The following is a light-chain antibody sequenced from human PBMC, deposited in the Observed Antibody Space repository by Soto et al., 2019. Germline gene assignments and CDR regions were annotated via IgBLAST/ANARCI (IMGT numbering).Light chain of an antibody. CDR3: TSWTTSTTMI. Sequence: QSALTQPASVSGSPGQSITISCTGTRSDIGAYNFVSWYQQPPGEVPKLMLYDVNVRPSGVSNRFSGSKSGNTASLTISGHQAEDEADYYCTSWTTSTTMIFGGGTKVTVL. V-gene: IGLV2-14*03. CDR1: RSDIGAYNF. J-gene: IGLJ2*01. CDR2: DVN.